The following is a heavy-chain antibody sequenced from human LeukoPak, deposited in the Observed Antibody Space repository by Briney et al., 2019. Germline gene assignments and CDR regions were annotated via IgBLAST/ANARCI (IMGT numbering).Heavy chain of an antibody. CDR1: GYTFTGYY. D-gene: IGHD3-22*01. CDR2: INPNSGGT. J-gene: IGHJ4*02. Sequence: PGASVKVSCKASGYTFTGYYMHWVRQAPGQGLEWMGWINPNSGGTNYAQKFQGRVTMTRDTSISTAYMELSRLRSDDTAVYYCARASGRYYYDSSGYNYWGQGTLVTVSS. V-gene: IGHV1-2*02. CDR3: ARASGRYYYDSSGYNY.